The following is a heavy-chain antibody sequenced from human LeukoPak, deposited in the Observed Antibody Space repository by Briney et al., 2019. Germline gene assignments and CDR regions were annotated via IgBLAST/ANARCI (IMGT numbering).Heavy chain of an antibody. V-gene: IGHV4-39*01. CDR3: ARAWGAARRGYYYYYGMDV. CDR1: GGSISSSSYY. J-gene: IGHJ6*02. CDR2: IYYTGST. D-gene: IGHD6-6*01. Sequence: SETLSLTCTVSGGSISSSSYYWGWIRQPPGKGLEWIGTIYYTGSTYYNPSLKSRVTISVDTSNKQFSLKLSSVTAADTAVYYCARAWGAARRGYYYYYGMDVWGQGTTVTVSS.